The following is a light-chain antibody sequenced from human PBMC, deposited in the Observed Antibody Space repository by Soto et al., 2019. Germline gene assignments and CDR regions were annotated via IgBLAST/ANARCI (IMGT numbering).Light chain of an antibody. J-gene: IGKJ2*01. V-gene: IGKV3-20*01. CDR3: QQYGTTPRT. CDR1: QSVSSNY. CDR2: GAS. Sequence: EIVLTQSPGTLSLSPGERVTLSCRASQSVSSNYLAWYQQKPGQAPRLLIFGASSRATGIPDRFSGSGSGTDFTLIISGLEPEDFAVYYCQQYGTTPRTFGQGTKLEIK.